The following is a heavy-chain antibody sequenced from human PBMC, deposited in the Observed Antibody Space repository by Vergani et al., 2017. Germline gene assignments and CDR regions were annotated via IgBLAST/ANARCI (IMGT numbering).Heavy chain of an antibody. CDR1: GGSISSYY. D-gene: IGHD3-3*01. CDR3: ARRGRRIFGVVSDSYYFDY. V-gene: IGHV4-59*01. J-gene: IGHJ4*02. Sequence: QVQLQESGPGLVKPSETLSLTCTVPGGSISSYYWSWIRQPPGKGLEWIGYIYYSGSTNYNPSLKSRVTISVDTSKNQFSLKLSSVTAADTAVYYCARRGRRIFGVVSDSYYFDYWGQGTLVTVSS. CDR2: IYYSGST.